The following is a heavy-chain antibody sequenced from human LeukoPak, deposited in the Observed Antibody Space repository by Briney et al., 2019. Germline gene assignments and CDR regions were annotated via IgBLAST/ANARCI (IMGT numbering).Heavy chain of an antibody. V-gene: IGHV1-18*01. J-gene: IGHJ4*02. Sequence: SVKVSCKASGYTFTSYGVSWVRQAPGQGLEWMGWISTYNSNTNYAQKLQGRVTMTTDTSTSTAYMELRSLRSDDTAVYYCARGFPPRRSYDSSGYYSYYFDYWGQGTLVTVSS. D-gene: IGHD3-22*01. CDR3: ARGFPPRRSYDSSGYYSYYFDY. CDR1: GYTFTSYG. CDR2: ISTYNSNT.